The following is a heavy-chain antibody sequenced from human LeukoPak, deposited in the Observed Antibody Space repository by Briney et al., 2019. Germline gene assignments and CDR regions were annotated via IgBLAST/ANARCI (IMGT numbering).Heavy chain of an antibody. CDR2: IIPIFGTA. Sequence: ASVTVSCKASGGTFSSYAISWVRQAQGQGLEWMGGIIPIFGTANYAQKFQGRVTITADESTSTAYMELSSLRSEDTAVYYCARESTGTVDYWGQGTLVTVSS. V-gene: IGHV1-69*13. CDR3: ARESTGTVDY. CDR1: GGTFSSYA. J-gene: IGHJ4*02. D-gene: IGHD1-1*01.